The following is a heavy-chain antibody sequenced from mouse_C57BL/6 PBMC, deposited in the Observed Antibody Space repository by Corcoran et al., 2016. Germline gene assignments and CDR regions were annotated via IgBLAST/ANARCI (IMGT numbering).Heavy chain of an antibody. CDR2: IYPGDGDT. CDR3: ARRLRHDAMDY. J-gene: IGHJ4*01. CDR1: GYAFSSYW. V-gene: IGHV1-80*01. D-gene: IGHD1-1*01. Sequence: QVQLQQSGAELVKPGASVKISCKASGYAFSSYWMNWVKQRPGKGLEWIGQIYPGDGDTNYNGKFKGKATLTADKSSSTAYMQLSSLTSEDSAVYFCARRLRHDAMDYWGQGTSVTVSS.